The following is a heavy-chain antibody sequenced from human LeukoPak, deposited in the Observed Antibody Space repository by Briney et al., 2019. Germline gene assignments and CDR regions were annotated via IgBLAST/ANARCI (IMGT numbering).Heavy chain of an antibody. CDR1: GYSISGGYY. Sequence: SETLSLTCAVSGYSISGGYYWGWIRQPPGKGLEWIGSIYHSGSTYYNPSLKSRVTISVDTSKNQFSLKLSSVTAADTAVYYCARDLNYYDSSGFWDYWGQGTLVTVSS. J-gene: IGHJ4*02. CDR3: ARDLNYYDSSGFWDY. V-gene: IGHV4-38-2*02. D-gene: IGHD3-22*01. CDR2: IYHSGST.